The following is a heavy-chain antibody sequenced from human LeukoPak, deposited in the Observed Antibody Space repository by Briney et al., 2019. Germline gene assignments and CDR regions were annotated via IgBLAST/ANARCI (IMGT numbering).Heavy chain of an antibody. CDR2: LSPKNGVT. J-gene: IGHJ4*02. D-gene: IGHD4-17*01. CDR3: ARDGLRTTAGDY. Sequence: PGGSLRLSCAASGYTFTSYGISWVRQAPGQGLEWMGDLSPKNGVTNYAQKFKGRVTMTRDTSVSTVYMEMTSLTSDDTAVYFCARDGLRTTAGDYWGQGTLVTVSS. V-gene: IGHV1-18*01. CDR1: GYTFTSYG.